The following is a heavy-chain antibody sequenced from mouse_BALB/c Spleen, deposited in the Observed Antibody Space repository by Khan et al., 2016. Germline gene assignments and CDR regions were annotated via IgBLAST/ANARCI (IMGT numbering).Heavy chain of an antibody. CDR3: ARREAWFAY. CDR2: ISYSGST. J-gene: IGHJ3*01. V-gene: IGHV3-2*02. CDR1: GYSITSDYA. Sequence: EVQLQESGPGLVKPSQSLSLTCTVTGYSITSDYAWNWIRQFPGNKLEWMGYISYSGSTSYNPSLKSRISITRDTSKNQFFLQLNSVTTEGTATYYCARREAWFAYWGQGTLVTVSA.